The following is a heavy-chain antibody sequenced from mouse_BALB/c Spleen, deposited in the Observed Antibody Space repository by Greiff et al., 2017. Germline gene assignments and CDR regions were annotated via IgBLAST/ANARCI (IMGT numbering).Heavy chain of an antibody. CDR3: ARSYRNWYFDV. CDR1: GYTFTDYA. Sequence: VQRVESGAELVRPGVSVKISCKGSGYTFTDYAMHWVKQSHAKSLEWIGVISTYYGDASYNQKFKGKATMTVDKSSSTAYMELARLTSEDSAIYYCARSYRNWYFDVWGAGTTVTVSS. V-gene: IGHV1S137*01. J-gene: IGHJ1*01. CDR2: ISTYYGDA. D-gene: IGHD2-14*01.